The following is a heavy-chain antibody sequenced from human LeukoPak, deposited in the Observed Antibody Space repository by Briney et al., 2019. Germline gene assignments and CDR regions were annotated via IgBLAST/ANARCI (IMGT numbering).Heavy chain of an antibody. CDR2: IYYSGST. J-gene: IGHJ4*02. Sequence: PSETLSLTCTVSGGSISSYYWSWIRQPPGKGLEWIGYIYYSGSTNYNPSLKSRVTISVDTSKNQFSLKLSSVTAADTAVYYCARIGAVAGTGYFDYWGQGTLVTVSS. CDR1: GGSISSYY. D-gene: IGHD6-19*01. CDR3: ARIGAVAGTGYFDY. V-gene: IGHV4-59*08.